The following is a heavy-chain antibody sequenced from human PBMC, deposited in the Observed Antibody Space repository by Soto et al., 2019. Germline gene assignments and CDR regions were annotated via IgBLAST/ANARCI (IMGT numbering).Heavy chain of an antibody. Sequence: SETLSLTCAVSGGSISSGGYSWSWIRQPPGKGLEWIGYIYHSGSTYYNPSLKSRVTILVDRSKNQFSLKLSSVTAADTAVYYCARGEVVALGYWDQGTLVTVSS. CDR3: ARGEVVALGY. CDR2: IYHSGST. V-gene: IGHV4-30-2*01. D-gene: IGHD2-15*01. J-gene: IGHJ4*02. CDR1: GGSISSGGYS.